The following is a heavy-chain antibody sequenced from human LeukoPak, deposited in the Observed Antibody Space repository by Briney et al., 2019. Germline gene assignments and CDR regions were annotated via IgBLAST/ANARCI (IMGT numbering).Heavy chain of an antibody. Sequence: SSEPLSLTCTVSGGSISSYYWSWIRQPAGKGLEWIGRIYTSGSTNYNPSLKSRVTMSVDTSKNQFSLKLGSVTAADTAVYYCAREPVTSYYYGMDVWGQGTTVTVSS. J-gene: IGHJ6*02. CDR2: IYTSGST. V-gene: IGHV4-4*07. CDR3: AREPVTSYYYGMDV. CDR1: GGSISSYY. D-gene: IGHD4-17*01.